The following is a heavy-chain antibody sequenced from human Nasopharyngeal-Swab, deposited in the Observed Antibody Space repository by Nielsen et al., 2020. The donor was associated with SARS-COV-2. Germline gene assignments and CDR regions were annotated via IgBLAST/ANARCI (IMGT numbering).Heavy chain of an antibody. CDR2: VYTSGST. V-gene: IGHV4-4*07. CDR1: GGSISGYS. Sequence: GSLRLSCSVSGGSISGYSLSWIRQPAGEGLEWIGRVYTSGSTNYNPSLKSRVTISIDMSKNQFSLELRSVTAADTAFYYCARSGTTKYGLDVWGQGTTVIVSS. CDR3: ARSGTTKYGLDV. J-gene: IGHJ6*01. D-gene: IGHD1-1*01.